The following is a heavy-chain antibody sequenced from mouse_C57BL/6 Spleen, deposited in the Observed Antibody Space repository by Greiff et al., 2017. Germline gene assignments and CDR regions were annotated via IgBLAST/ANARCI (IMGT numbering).Heavy chain of an antibody. CDR2: ISYDGSN. CDR3: ARRGVVDSYWYFDV. CDR1: GYSITSGYY. D-gene: IGHD1-1*01. Sequence: EVQVVESGPGLVKPSQSLSLTCSVTGYSITSGYYWNWIRQFPGNKLEWMGYISYDGSNNYNPSLKNRISITRDTSKNQFFLKLNSVTTEDTATYYCARRGVVDSYWYFDVWGTGTTVTVSS. V-gene: IGHV3-6*01. J-gene: IGHJ1*03.